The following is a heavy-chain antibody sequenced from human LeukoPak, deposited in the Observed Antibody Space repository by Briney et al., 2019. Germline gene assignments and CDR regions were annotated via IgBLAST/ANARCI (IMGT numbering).Heavy chain of an antibody. CDR2: INHSGST. CDR3: ARPMYANAFDI. D-gene: IGHD2-8*01. V-gene: IGHV4-34*01. CDR1: GGSFSGYY. Sequence: SETLSLTCAVYGGSFSGYYWSWIRQPPGKGLEWIGEINHSGSTNYNPSLKSRVTISVDTSKNQFSLKLSSVTAADTAVYYCARPMYANAFDIWGQGTIVTVSS. J-gene: IGHJ3*02.